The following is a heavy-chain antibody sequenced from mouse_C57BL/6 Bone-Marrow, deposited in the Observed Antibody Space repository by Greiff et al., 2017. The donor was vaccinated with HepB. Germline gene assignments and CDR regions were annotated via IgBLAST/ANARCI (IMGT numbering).Heavy chain of an antibody. CDR1: GFSFNTYA. J-gene: IGHJ4*01. V-gene: IGHV10-1*01. Sequence: EVMLVESGGGLVQPKGSLKLSCAASGFSFNTYAMNWVRQAPGKGLEWVARIRSKSNNYATYYADSVKDRFTISRDDSESMLYLQMNNLKTEDTAMYYCVRQLRIYDGYYGAMDYWGQGTSVTVSS. CDR2: IRSKSNNYAT. CDR3: VRQLRIYDGYYGAMDY. D-gene: IGHD2-3*01.